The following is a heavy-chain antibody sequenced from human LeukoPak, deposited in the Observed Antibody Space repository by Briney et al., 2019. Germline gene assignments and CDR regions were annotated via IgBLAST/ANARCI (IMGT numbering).Heavy chain of an antibody. D-gene: IGHD3-22*01. CDR2: IYSGGST. CDR1: GFTFSSYA. J-gene: IGHJ3*02. Sequence: GGSLRLSCAASGFTFSSYAMNWVRQAPGKGLEWVSVIYSGGSTLYADSVKGRFTISRDKSKNTLYLQMNSLRAEDTAVYYCASLYDSSQGAFDIWGQGTTVTVSS. V-gene: IGHV3-53*01. CDR3: ASLYDSSQGAFDI.